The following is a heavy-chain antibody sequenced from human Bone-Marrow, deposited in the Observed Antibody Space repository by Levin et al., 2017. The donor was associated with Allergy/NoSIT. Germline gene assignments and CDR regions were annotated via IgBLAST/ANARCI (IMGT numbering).Heavy chain of an antibody. D-gene: IGHD3-10*01. V-gene: IGHV3-23*01. CDR2: ISNSGDST. Sequence: GGSLRLSCVASGFAFSSYAMSWVRQAPGKGLEWVSAISNSGDSTHYADSVKGRFTISRDNSKNTLYLQMNSLRAEDTAVYYCAKDQHAAYYGSGSYYNPLFDSWGQGTLVTVSS. CDR1: GFAFSSYA. CDR3: AKDQHAAYYGSGSYYNPLFDS. J-gene: IGHJ4*02.